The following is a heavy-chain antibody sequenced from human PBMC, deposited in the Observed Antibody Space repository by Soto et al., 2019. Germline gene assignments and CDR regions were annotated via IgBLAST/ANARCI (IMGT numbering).Heavy chain of an antibody. V-gene: IGHV1-69*13. CDR2: IIPIFGTA. D-gene: IGHD6-19*01. J-gene: IGHJ6*02. Sequence: PVKVSSKASSVAFSKFIVAWVPQGPGLRIEWLGGIIPIFGTANYAEKFQGRVTSTADESTSTSYMEVNNLRSEDTAVYYCAKVRYSSPMGYYYGMDVWGQGTTVTVSS. CDR1: SVAFSKFI. CDR3: AKVRYSSPMGYYYGMDV.